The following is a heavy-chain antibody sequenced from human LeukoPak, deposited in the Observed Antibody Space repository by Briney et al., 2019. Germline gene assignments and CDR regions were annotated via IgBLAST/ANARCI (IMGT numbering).Heavy chain of an antibody. CDR1: GGSISSYY. V-gene: IGHV4-59*01. D-gene: IGHD3-3*01. J-gene: IGHJ5*02. CDR3: ARDGSVRTPYDFWSGYNNWFDP. CDR2: IYYSGST. Sequence: KPSETLSLTCTVSGGSISSYYWSWIRQPPGKGLEWIGYIYYSGSTNYNPSLKSRVTISVDTSKNQFSLKLSSVTAADTAVYYCARDGSVRTPYDFWSGYNNWFDPWGQGTLVTVSS.